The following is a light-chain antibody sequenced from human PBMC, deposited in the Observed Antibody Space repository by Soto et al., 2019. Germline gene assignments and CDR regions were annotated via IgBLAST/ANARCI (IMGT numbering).Light chain of an antibody. CDR2: GAS. V-gene: IGKV3-20*01. J-gene: IGKJ1*01. Sequence: EIVLTQSPGTLSLCPGERATLSCRASQSVGSSYLAWYQQKPGQAPRLLIYGASSRATGIPDRFSGSGSGTDFTLTISRLEPEDFAVYYCQQYGSSPTWTFGQGTKVEI. CDR1: QSVGSSY. CDR3: QQYGSSPTWT.